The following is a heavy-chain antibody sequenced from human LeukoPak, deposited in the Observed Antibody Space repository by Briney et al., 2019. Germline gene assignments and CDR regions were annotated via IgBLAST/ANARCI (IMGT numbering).Heavy chain of an antibody. D-gene: IGHD6-13*01. CDR2: ISHTGSTM. V-gene: IGHV3-48*04. Sequence: PGGSLRLSCAASGFRFSSYSMNWVRQAPGKGLEWVSYISHTGSTMSYADSVKGRFTISRDNARNSLHLQMNGLRAEDTSVYYCARGYSSTIWGQGTLVTVSS. J-gene: IGHJ4*02. CDR1: GFRFSSYS. CDR3: ARGYSSTI.